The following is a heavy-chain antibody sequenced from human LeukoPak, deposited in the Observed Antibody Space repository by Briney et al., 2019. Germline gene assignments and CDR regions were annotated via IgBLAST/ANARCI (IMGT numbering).Heavy chain of an antibody. Sequence: ASVKVSCKASGYTFTGYYIHWVRQAPGQGLEWMGWISAYNGNTNYAQKLQGRVTMTTDTSTSTAYMELRSLRSDDTAVYYCARGGYDILTGYAHFDYWGQGTLVTVSS. D-gene: IGHD3-9*01. CDR3: ARGGYDILTGYAHFDY. CDR2: ISAYNGNT. CDR1: GYTFTGYY. J-gene: IGHJ4*02. V-gene: IGHV1-18*01.